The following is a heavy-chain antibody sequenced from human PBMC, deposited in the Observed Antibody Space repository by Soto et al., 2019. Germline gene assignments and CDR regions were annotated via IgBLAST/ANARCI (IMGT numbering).Heavy chain of an antibody. CDR3: ARDRLSGTSRDYYGMDV. Sequence: SETLSLTCAVSGGSISSSNWCSCVRQPPGKGLEWIGEIYHSGSTNYNPSLKSRVTISVDTSKNQFSLKLSSVTAADTAVYYCARDRLSGTSRDYYGMDVWGQGTTVTVSS. D-gene: IGHD3-10*01. CDR1: GGSISSSNW. CDR2: IYHSGST. J-gene: IGHJ6*02. V-gene: IGHV4-4*02.